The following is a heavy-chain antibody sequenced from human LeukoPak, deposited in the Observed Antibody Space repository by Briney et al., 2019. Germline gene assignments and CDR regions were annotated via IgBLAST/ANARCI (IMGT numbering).Heavy chain of an antibody. CDR3: AKPVRWTMGAFDI. D-gene: IGHD4/OR15-4a*01. CDR1: GFTFSSYA. J-gene: IGHJ3*02. Sequence: GGSLRLSCAASGFTFSSYAISWVRQAPGKGLEWVSAISGSGGSTYYADSVKGRFTISRDNSKNTLYLQMNSLRAEDTAVYYCAKPVRWTMGAFDIWGQGTMVTVSS. CDR2: ISGSGGST. V-gene: IGHV3-23*01.